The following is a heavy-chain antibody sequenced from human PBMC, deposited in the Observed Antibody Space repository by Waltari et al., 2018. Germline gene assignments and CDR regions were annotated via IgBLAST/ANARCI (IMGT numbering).Heavy chain of an antibody. CDR1: GFTFDDYA. J-gene: IGHJ5*02. CDR3: ARDLLYCSGGSCP. CDR2: ISWNSGSI. V-gene: IGHV3-9*01. D-gene: IGHD2-15*01. Sequence: EVQLVESGGGLVQPGRSLRLSCAASGFTFDDYAMHWVRQAPGKGLEWVSGISWNSGSIGYADSVKGRFTISRDNAKNSLYLQMNSLRAEDTAVYYCARDLLYCSGGSCPWGQGTLVTVSS.